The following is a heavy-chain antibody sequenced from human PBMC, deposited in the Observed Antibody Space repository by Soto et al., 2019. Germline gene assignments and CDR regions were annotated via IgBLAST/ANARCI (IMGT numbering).Heavy chain of an antibody. V-gene: IGHV1-8*01. Sequence: QVQLVQSGAEVKKPGASVKVSFKASGYTFTSYDINWVRQATGQELEWMGWMNPNSGNTGYAQKVQGRVTMNRNTSITTAYMELSSLRSEDTAVYYCARERSSGWLDYWGQGTLVTVSS. J-gene: IGHJ4*02. CDR1: GYTFTSYD. D-gene: IGHD6-19*01. CDR2: MNPNSGNT. CDR3: ARERSSGWLDY.